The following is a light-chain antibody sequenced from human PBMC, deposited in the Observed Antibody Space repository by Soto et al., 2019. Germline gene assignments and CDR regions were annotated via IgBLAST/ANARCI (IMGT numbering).Light chain of an antibody. V-gene: IGKV1-39*01. CDR3: QQSYKTPRT. Sequence: DIQMTQSPSTLSGSVGDRVTITCRASQTISSWLAWYQQKPGKAPKLLIYAASSLQSGVPSRFGGSGSGTDFILTISSLQPEDFATYYCQQSYKTPRTFGQGTTVDIK. CDR1: QTISSW. J-gene: IGKJ1*01. CDR2: AAS.